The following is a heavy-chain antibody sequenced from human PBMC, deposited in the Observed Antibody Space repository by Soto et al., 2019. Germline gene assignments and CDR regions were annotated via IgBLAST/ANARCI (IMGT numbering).Heavy chain of an antibody. V-gene: IGHV4-34*01. CDR2: INHSGST. D-gene: IGHD3-9*01. J-gene: IGHJ3*02. CDR3: AREYYDILTGADAFDI. Sequence: SETLSLTCAVYGGSFSGYYWSWIRQPPGKGLEWIGEINHSGSTNYNPSLKSRVTISVDTSKNQFSLKLSSVTAADTAVYYCAREYYDILTGADAFDIWGQGTMVTVSS. CDR1: GGSFSGYY.